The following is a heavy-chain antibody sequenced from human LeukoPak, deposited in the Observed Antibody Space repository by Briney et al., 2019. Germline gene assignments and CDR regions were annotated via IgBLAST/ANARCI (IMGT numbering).Heavy chain of an antibody. Sequence: PSETLSLTCTVSGGSISSSSYYWGWIRQPPGKGLEWIGRIYYSGSTYYNPSLKSRVTISVDTSKNQFSLKLSSVTAADTAVYYCARDIRRPRGWFDPWGQGTLVTVSS. D-gene: IGHD3-16*01. J-gene: IGHJ5*02. CDR3: ARDIRRPRGWFDP. CDR1: GGSISSSSYY. V-gene: IGHV4-39*02. CDR2: IYYSGST.